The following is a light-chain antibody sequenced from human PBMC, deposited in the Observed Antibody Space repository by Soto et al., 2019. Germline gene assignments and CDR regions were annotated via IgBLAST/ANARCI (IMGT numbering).Light chain of an antibody. CDR2: GAS. V-gene: IGKV1-27*01. CDR1: QGISSY. Sequence: DIQMTQSPSSLSASVGDRVTITCRASQGISSYLAWFQQKPGKVPKLLIFGASTLQSGVPSRFRGSGSGTDFTLTITSLQPEDAATYYCQKYNSGPRAFDPGTKVEIK. J-gene: IGKJ1*01. CDR3: QKYNSGPRA.